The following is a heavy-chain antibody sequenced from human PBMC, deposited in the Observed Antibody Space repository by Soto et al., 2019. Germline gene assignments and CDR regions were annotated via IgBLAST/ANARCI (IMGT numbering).Heavy chain of an antibody. Sequence: QVRLQESGPGLVKPSETLSLTCTVSGGSISRYYWSWIRQPPGKGLEWIGYLYNTGSTIYNPSLESRVTISVDTSKNQFSLNLNSVTAADTAEYYCARDLWGYCGTDCYPLDVWGPGTTVTVSS. CDR3: ARDLWGYCGTDCYPLDV. CDR2: LYNTGST. CDR1: GGSISRYY. V-gene: IGHV4-59*01. D-gene: IGHD2-21*02. J-gene: IGHJ6*02.